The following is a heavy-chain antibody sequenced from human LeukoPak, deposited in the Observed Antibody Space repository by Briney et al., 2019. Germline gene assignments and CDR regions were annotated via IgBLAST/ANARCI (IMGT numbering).Heavy chain of an antibody. J-gene: IGHJ4*02. CDR1: GFSISSYT. V-gene: IGHV3-23*01. D-gene: IGHD2-21*02. CDR2: ISGSGGST. CDR3: AKDSGVVVTAIPNY. Sequence: GGSLRLSCAASGFSISSYTMSLVRQAPGKGLEWVSVISGSGGSTYYADSVKGRFTISRDNSKNTLYQQMNRLRAEDTAVYYCAKDSGVVVTAIPNYWGQGALVTVSS.